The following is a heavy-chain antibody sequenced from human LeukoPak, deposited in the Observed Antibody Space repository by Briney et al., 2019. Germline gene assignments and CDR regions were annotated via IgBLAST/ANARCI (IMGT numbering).Heavy chain of an antibody. J-gene: IGHJ4*02. V-gene: IGHV3-74*01. Sequence: GGSLRLSCAASGFNFSSYWIDWVRQAPGKGLVWVSRITGDGSSTDYADSVKGRFTISRDNSKNTLYLQMNSLRAEDAAVYYCATEGSFDYWGQGTLVTVSS. CDR1: GFNFSSYW. D-gene: IGHD2-21*02. CDR2: ITGDGSST. CDR3: ATEGSFDY.